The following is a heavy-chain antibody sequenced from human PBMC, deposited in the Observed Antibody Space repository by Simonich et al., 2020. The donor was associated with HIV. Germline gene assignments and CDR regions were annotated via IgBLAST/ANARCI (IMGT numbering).Heavy chain of an antibody. V-gene: IGHV3-23*01. CDR2: ISGSGGST. CDR1: GFTFSSYA. Sequence: EVQLLESGGGLVQPGGSLRLSCAASGFTFSSYAMSWVRQASGKGLEWVSAISGSGGSTYYADSVKGRLTISRDKSKNTLYMQMNSLRAEDTAVYYCAKDGRELDAFDIWGQGTMVTVSS. J-gene: IGHJ3*02. D-gene: IGHD1-26*01. CDR3: AKDGRELDAFDI.